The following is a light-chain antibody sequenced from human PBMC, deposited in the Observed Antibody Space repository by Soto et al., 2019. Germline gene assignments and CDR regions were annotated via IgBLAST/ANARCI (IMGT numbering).Light chain of an antibody. CDR1: QSISSY. J-gene: IGKJ3*01. V-gene: IGKV1-39*01. Sequence: DIPMTQSPSSLSASVGDRVTITCRASQSISSYLNWYQQKPGKAPKLLIYAASSLQSGVPSRFSGSGSETDFTLTISSLQPEDFATYYCQQSYSTPFTFGPGTKVDIK. CDR3: QQSYSTPFT. CDR2: AAS.